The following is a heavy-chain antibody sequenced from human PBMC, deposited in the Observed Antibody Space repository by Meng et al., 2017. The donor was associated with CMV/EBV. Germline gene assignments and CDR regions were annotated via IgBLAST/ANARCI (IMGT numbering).Heavy chain of an antibody. CDR2: INPNSGGT. J-gene: IGHJ4*02. D-gene: IGHD2-2*01. Sequence: ASVKVSCKASGYTFTGYYMHWVRQAPGQGLEWMGWINPNSGGTNYAQKFQGRVTMTRDTSISTAYMELSRLRSDDTAVYYCAKDQDCSSTSCYGEGIDYWGQGTLVTVSS. V-gene: IGHV1-2*02. CDR1: GYTFTGYY. CDR3: AKDQDCSSTSCYGEGIDY.